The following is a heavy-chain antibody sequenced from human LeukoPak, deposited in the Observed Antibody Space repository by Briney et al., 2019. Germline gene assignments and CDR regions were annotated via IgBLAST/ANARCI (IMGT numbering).Heavy chain of an antibody. CDR1: GFTFCSYG. V-gene: IGHV3-30*18. Sequence: PGGSLRLSCAASGFTFCSYGMHGVRQAPGKGLEWVAVISYDGSNKYYADSVKGRFTISRDNSKNTLYLQMNSLRAEDTAVYYCANIAYYDSSGYYSGGDYWGQGTLVTVSS. D-gene: IGHD3-22*01. CDR3: ANIAYYDSSGYYSGGDY. J-gene: IGHJ4*02. CDR2: ISYDGSNK.